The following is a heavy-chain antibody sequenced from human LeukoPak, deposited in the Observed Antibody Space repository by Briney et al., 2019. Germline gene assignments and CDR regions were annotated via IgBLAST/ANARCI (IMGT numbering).Heavy chain of an antibody. J-gene: IGHJ4*02. CDR3: ARDSLVTAHFDY. V-gene: IGHV3-21*01. CDR1: GFSFSAYT. D-gene: IGHD2-21*02. Sequence: GGSLRLSCAASGFSFSAYTMNWVRQAPGKGLEWVSTITRTTGDVHYTESVKGRFTISRDNARNALYLQMDSLRAEDTALYYCARDSLVTAHFDYWGQGTLVTVSS. CDR2: ITRTTGDV.